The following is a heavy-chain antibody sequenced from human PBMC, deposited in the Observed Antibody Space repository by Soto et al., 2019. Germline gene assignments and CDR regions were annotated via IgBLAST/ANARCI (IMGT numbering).Heavy chain of an antibody. V-gene: IGHV5-10-1*01. CDR2: IDPSDSYT. Sequence: PGESLKISCKGSGYSFTSYWISWVRQMPGKVLEWMGRIDPSDSYTNYSPSFQGHVTISADKSISTAYLQWSSLKASDTAMYYRARGVASSTYYDFWSGYSSPNNWFDPWGQGXLVTVSS. CDR1: GYSFTSYW. CDR3: ARGVASSTYYDFWSGYSSPNNWFDP. J-gene: IGHJ5*02. D-gene: IGHD3-3*01.